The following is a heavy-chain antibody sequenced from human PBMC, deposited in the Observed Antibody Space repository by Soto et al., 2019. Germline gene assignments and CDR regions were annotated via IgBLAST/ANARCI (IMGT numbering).Heavy chain of an antibody. V-gene: IGHV3-43*01. CDR3: ASSQGDY. D-gene: IGHD6-6*01. CDR1: GFTFDDHN. CDR2: ISWDGGTT. Sequence: EVHLVESGGVVVQPGGSLRLTCAASGFTFDDHNMHWVGQVPGKGLEWVSLISWDGGTTYYADSVKGRFTVSRDNSINLLYLQMNALTTEDSALYYCASSQGDYWGQVTLVTIS. J-gene: IGHJ4*02.